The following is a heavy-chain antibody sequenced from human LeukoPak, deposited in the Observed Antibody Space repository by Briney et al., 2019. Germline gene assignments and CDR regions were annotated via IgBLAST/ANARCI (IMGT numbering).Heavy chain of an antibody. D-gene: IGHD3-22*01. CDR2: ISSSSSYI. J-gene: IGHJ4*02. CDR3: ARGYYYDSSGYYSPPFDY. Sequence: GGSLRLSCAASGFIFSSYEMNWVRQAPGKGLEWVSSISSSSSYIYYADSVKGRFTISRDNAKNSLYLQMNSLRAEDTAVYYCARGYYYDSSGYYSPPFDYWGQGTLVTVSS. V-gene: IGHV3-21*01. CDR1: GFIFSSYE.